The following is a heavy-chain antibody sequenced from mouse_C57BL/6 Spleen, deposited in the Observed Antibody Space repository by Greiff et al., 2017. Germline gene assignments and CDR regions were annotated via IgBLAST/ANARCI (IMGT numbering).Heavy chain of an antibody. D-gene: IGHD1-1*01. J-gene: IGHJ4*01. Sequence: EVKLVESGGDLVKPGGSLKLSCAASGFTFSSYGMSWVRQTPDKRLEWVATISSGGSYTYYPDSVKGRFTISRDNAKRTQYLQMSSLKSEDTAIYYCARQFYYYGSSYWSMDYWGQGTSVTVSS. V-gene: IGHV5-6*01. CDR3: ARQFYYYGSSYWSMDY. CDR2: ISSGGSYT. CDR1: GFTFSSYG.